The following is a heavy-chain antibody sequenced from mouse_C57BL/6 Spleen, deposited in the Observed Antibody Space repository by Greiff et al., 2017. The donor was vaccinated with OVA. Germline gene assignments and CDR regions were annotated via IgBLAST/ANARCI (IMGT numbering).Heavy chain of an antibody. D-gene: IGHD2-3*01. CDR3: ARQLDGYYWYFDV. Sequence: QVQLQQPGAELVKPGASVKLSCKASGYTFTSYWMHWVKQRPGQGLEWIGMIHPNSGSTNYNEKFKSKATLTVDKSSSTAYMQLSSLTSEDSAVYYCARQLDGYYWYFDVWGTGTTVTVSS. V-gene: IGHV1-64*01. J-gene: IGHJ1*03. CDR2: IHPNSGST. CDR1: GYTFTSYW.